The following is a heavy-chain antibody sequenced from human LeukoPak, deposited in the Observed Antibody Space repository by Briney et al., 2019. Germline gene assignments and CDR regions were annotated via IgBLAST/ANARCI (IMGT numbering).Heavy chain of an antibody. CDR3: ARFPGAGYYGSGSLDY. V-gene: IGHV4-38-2*01. J-gene: IGHJ4*02. Sequence: PSETLSLTCAVSGYSISSGYYWGWIRQPPGKGLEWIGSIYHSGSTYYNPSLKSRVTISVDTSKNQFSLKLSSVTAADTAVYYCARFPGAGYYGSGSLDYWGQGTLVTVSS. D-gene: IGHD3-10*01. CDR2: IYHSGST. CDR1: GYSISSGYY.